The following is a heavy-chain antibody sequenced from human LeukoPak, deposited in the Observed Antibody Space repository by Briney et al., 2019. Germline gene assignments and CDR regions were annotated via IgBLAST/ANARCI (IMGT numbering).Heavy chain of an antibody. V-gene: IGHV1-69*05. CDR3: ARVGPDMVRGVPSSLWYYMDV. J-gene: IGHJ6*03. Sequence: GASVKVSCKASGGTFSSYAISWVRQAPGQGLEWMGGIIPIFGTANYAQKFQGRVTITTDESTSTAYMELSGLRSEDTAVYYCARVGPDMVRGVPSSLWYYMDVWGKGTTVTVSS. CDR2: IIPIFGTA. CDR1: GGTFSSYA. D-gene: IGHD3-10*01.